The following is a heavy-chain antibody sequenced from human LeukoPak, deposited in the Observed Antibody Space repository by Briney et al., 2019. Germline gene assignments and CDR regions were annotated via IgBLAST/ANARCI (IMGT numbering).Heavy chain of an antibody. CDR2: INHSGST. V-gene: IGHV4-34*01. D-gene: IGHD3-10*01. J-gene: IGHJ4*02. CDR3: ARMGGYGSPFDY. CDR1: GGSFSGYY. Sequence: PSETLSLTCAVYGGSFSGYYWSWIRQPPGKGLEWIGEINHSGSTNYNPSLKSRVTISVDTSKNQFSLKLSSVTAADTAVYYCARMGGYGSPFDYWGQGTLVTVSS.